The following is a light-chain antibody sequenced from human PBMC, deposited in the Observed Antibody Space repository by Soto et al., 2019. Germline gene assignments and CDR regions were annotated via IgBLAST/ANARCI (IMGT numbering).Light chain of an antibody. CDR2: SNN. V-gene: IGLV1-44*01. CDR3: ATWDASLKGPV. Sequence: QSVLTQPPSASGTPGQGVTIFCSGSSSNIGSNPVHWYQQVPGTAPKLLIHSNNQWHSGVPDRFSGSKSGTSASLAISGLQSEDEADYYCATWDASLKGPVFGGGTKLTVL. CDR1: SSNIGSNP. J-gene: IGLJ2*01.